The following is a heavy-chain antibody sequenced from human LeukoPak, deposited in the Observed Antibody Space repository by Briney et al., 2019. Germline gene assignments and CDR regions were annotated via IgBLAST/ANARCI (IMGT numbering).Heavy chain of an antibody. CDR1: GFIVSSKY. V-gene: IGHV3-53*01. CDR2: IYSGGST. Sequence: PGGSLRLSCAASGFIVSSKYMSWVRQAPGKGLEWVSVIYSGGSTYYAASVEGRFTISRDNSKNTVYLQMNSLRVDDTAVYYCARAGPIDYWGQGILVTVSS. J-gene: IGHJ4*02. CDR3: ARAGPIDY.